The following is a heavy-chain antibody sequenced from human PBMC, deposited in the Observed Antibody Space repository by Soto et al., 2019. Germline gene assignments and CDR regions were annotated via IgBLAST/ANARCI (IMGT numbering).Heavy chain of an antibody. J-gene: IGHJ5*02. D-gene: IGHD6-25*01. V-gene: IGHV3-74*01. CDR1: GFTLSNYW. CDR3: IRDCGGDR. Sequence: EVQLVESGGGLVQPGGSVRLSCAASGFTLSNYWMQWVRQAPGKGLEWVSRIGGDGGDTSYADSVKGRFTISRESAQNTLHLEMNSLKAVDSAVSGCIRDCGGDRWGQGTLVNVSS. CDR2: IGGDGGDT.